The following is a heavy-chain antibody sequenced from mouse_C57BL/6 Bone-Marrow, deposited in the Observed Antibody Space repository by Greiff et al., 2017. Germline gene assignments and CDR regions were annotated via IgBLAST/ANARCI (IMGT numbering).Heavy chain of an antibody. D-gene: IGHD3-3*01. V-gene: IGHV1-69*01. CDR2: LDPSDSST. Sequence: VQLQQPGAELVMPGASVKLSCKASGYTFTSYWMHWVKQRPGQGLEWIGELDPSDSSTNYNQKFKGQSTLTVYKSSSPAYMQLSSLTSEYSAVYYCARPLGDYWGQGTTLTVSS. CDR3: ARPLGDY. J-gene: IGHJ2*01. CDR1: GYTFTSYW.